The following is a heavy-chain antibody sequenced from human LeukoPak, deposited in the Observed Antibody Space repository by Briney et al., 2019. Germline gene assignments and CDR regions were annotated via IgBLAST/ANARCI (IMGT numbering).Heavy chain of an antibody. CDR3: ARVATTREYNWFDP. J-gene: IGHJ5*02. D-gene: IGHD5-12*01. V-gene: IGHV3-7*01. Sequence: GGSLRLSCAASGFTFSSYWMSWVRQAPGKGLEWVANIKQDGSEKYYVDSVKGRSTISRDNAKNSLYPQMNSLRAEDTAVYYCARVATTREYNWFDPWGQGTLVTVSS. CDR1: GFTFSSYW. CDR2: IKQDGSEK.